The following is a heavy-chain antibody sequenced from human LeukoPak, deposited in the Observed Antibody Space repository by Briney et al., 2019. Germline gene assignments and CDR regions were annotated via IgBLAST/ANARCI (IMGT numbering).Heavy chain of an antibody. D-gene: IGHD5/OR15-5a*01. V-gene: IGHV3-30*02. Sequence: GGSLRLSCAASGFTFSSYGIHWVRRAPGKGLEWVAFIRYDGSNKYYADSVKGRFTISRDNSKNTLYLQMNSLRAEDTALYYCARGSRAIVSTKFARGRYMDVWGKGSTVTVSS. CDR3: ARGSRAIVSTKFARGRYMDV. CDR1: GFTFSSYG. J-gene: IGHJ6*03. CDR2: IRYDGSNK.